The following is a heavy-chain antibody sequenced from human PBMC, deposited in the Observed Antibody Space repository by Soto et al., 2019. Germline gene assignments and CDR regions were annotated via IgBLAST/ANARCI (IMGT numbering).Heavy chain of an antibody. J-gene: IGHJ6*03. V-gene: IGHV3-49*03. Sequence: GGSLRLSCTASGFTFGDYAMSWFRQAPGKGLEWVGFIRSKAYGGTTEYAASVKGRFTISRDDSKSIAYLQMNSLKTEDTAVYYCTRALRIWFGEWSDYYMDVWGKGTTVTVSS. CDR2: IRSKAYGGTT. D-gene: IGHD3-10*01. CDR1: GFTFGDYA. CDR3: TRALRIWFGEWSDYYMDV.